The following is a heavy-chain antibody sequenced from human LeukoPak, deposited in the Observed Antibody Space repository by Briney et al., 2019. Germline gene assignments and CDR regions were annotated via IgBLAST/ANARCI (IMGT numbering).Heavy chain of an antibody. J-gene: IGHJ4*02. Sequence: LGGSLRLSCAASGFTLSSYWMSWVRQAPGKGLEWVANIKQDGSEKYYVDSVKGRFTISRDNAKNSLYLQMNSLRAEDTAVYYCARDTATNMVRGVIDYWGQGTLVTVSS. V-gene: IGHV3-7*01. CDR3: ARDTATNMVRGVIDY. D-gene: IGHD3-10*01. CDR1: GFTLSSYW. CDR2: IKQDGSEK.